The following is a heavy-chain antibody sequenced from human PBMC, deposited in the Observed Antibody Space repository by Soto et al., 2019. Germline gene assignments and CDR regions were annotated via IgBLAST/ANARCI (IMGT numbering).Heavy chain of an antibody. CDR2: IYYSGST. D-gene: IGHD3-22*01. V-gene: IGHV4-61*01. CDR1: GGSVSSGSYY. J-gene: IGHJ6*02. Sequence: QVQLQESGPGLVKPSETLSLTCTVSGGSVSSGSYYWSWIRQPPGTGPEWIGYIYYSGSTNYNPSLKSRVTISVDTSKNQFSLKLSSVTAADTAVYYCARRSGPRFGSGYYYDYYGMDVWGQGTTVTVSS. CDR3: ARRSGPRFGSGYYYDYYGMDV.